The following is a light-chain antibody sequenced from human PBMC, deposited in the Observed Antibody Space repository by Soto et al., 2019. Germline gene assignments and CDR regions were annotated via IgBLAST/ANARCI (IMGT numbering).Light chain of an antibody. CDR3: QQFTSYPLT. CDR2: DAS. J-gene: IGKJ4*01. Sequence: EFVLTQSPGTRSLSPGARAALSCRASQTVRNNYLAWYQQKPGQAPRLLIYDASSRATGIPDRFSGGGSGTDFTLTISRLEPEDFAVYYCQQFTSYPLTFGGGTKVDIK. CDR1: QTVRNNY. V-gene: IGKV3-20*01.